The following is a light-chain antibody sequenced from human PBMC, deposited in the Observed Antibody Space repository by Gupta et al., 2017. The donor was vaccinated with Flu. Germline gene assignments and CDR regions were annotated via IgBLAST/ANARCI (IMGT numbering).Light chain of an antibody. V-gene: IGKV3-15*01. J-gene: IGKJ4*02. Sequence: EIVMTQSPATLSVSPGQRATLSCMASQRVSSNLASYQQKPGQAPRLLIYGASTTATAMLARLSGSGSGTAFTLTIISLLSEDFAVYYCYQEYNWPTTFGEGTKVEIK. CDR3: YQEYNWPTT. CDR1: QRVSSN. CDR2: GAS.